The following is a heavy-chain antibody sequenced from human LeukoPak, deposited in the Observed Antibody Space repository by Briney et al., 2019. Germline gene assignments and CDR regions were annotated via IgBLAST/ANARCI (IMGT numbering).Heavy chain of an antibody. D-gene: IGHD1-26*01. J-gene: IGHJ6*02. V-gene: IGHV4-59*01. Sequence: SETLSLTCTVSGGSPSSYYWSWIRQPPGTGLEWIGGIYYSGSTNYNPSLKSRVTISVDTSKNQFSLKLSSVTAADTAVYYCAREESDSGSSLGMDVWGQGTTVTVSS. CDR3: AREESDSGSSLGMDV. CDR2: IYYSGST. CDR1: GGSPSSYY.